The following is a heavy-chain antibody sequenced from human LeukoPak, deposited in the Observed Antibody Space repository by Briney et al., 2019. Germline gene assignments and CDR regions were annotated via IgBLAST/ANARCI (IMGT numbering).Heavy chain of an antibody. V-gene: IGHV3-23*01. CDR1: GFTFSRFA. CDR3: AKTSEWFQTHPIGY. J-gene: IGHJ4*02. D-gene: IGHD3-3*01. CDR2: ISGTGSST. Sequence: GGSLRLSCVASGFTFSRFAMSWVRQAPGKGLEWVSGISGTGSSTYYADSVKGRLTISRDNSKNTLYLQMHSLRAEDTAVYYCAKTSEWFQTHPIGYWGQGTLVTVSS.